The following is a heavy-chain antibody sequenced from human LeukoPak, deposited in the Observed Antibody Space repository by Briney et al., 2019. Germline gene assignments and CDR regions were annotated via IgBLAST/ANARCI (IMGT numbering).Heavy chain of an antibody. D-gene: IGHD4-23*01. J-gene: IGHJ4*02. V-gene: IGHV3-15*01. CDR2: IKSKTDGGTT. Sequence: GGSLRLSCAASGFTFSNAWMSWVRQAPGKGLEWVGRIKSKTDGGTTDYAAPVKGRFTISRDDSKNTLYLQMNSLKTEDTAVYYCTTGPVITAGFDYWGQGTLVTVSS. CDR1: GFTFSNAW. CDR3: TTGPVITAGFDY.